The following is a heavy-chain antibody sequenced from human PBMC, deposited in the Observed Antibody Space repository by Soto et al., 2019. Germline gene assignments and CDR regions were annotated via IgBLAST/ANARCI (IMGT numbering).Heavy chain of an antibody. CDR3: AKARYCSGGSCYDYFDY. CDR1: GFTFSSYA. D-gene: IGHD2-15*01. CDR2: TSGSGGST. Sequence: EVQLLESGGGLVQPGGSLRLSCAATGFTFSSYAMSWVRQAPGKGLEWVSATSGSGGSTYYADSVKGRFTISRDNSKNTLYLQMNSLRAEDTAVYYCAKARYCSGGSCYDYFDYWGQGTLVTVSS. J-gene: IGHJ4*02. V-gene: IGHV3-23*01.